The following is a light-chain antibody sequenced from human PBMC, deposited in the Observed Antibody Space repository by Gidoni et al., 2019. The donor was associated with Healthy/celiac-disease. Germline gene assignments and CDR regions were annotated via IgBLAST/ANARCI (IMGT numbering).Light chain of an antibody. V-gene: IGLV2-14*03. Sequence: QSALTQPASVSGSPGPSITISCTGTSSDVGGYNYVSWYQQHPGKAPKLMIYDVSTRPSGVSNRFSGSKSGNTASLTISGLQAADEADYYCSSYTSSSTLVVFGGGTKLTVL. CDR1: SSDVGGYNY. CDR2: DVS. J-gene: IGLJ2*01. CDR3: SSYTSSSTLVV.